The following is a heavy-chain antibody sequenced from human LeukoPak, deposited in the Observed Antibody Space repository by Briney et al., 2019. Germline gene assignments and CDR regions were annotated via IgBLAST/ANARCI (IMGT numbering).Heavy chain of an antibody. Sequence: GGTLRLSCAASGFTFSSYGMNWVRQAPGKGLEWVSSISSSSSYIYYADSVKGRFTISRDNAKNSRYLQMNSLRAEDTAVYYCARVIEYSETYSYAFDIWGRGTMVTVSS. CDR1: GFTFSSYG. D-gene: IGHD6-6*01. V-gene: IGHV3-21*01. CDR3: ARVIEYSETYSYAFDI. CDR2: ISSSSSYI. J-gene: IGHJ3*02.